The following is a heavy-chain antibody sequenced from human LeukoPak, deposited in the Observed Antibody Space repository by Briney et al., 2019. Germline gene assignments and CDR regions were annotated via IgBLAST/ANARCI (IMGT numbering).Heavy chain of an antibody. CDR1: GGSISSYY. CDR3: ARDGAYDFWSGYHPGYFDY. Sequence: PSETLSLTCTVFGGSISSYYWSWIRQPPGKGLEWIGYIYYSGSTNYNPSLKSRVTISVDTSKNQFSLKLSSVTAADTAVYYCARDGAYDFWSGYHPGYFDYWGQGTPVTVSS. D-gene: IGHD3-3*01. V-gene: IGHV4-59*01. J-gene: IGHJ4*02. CDR2: IYYSGST.